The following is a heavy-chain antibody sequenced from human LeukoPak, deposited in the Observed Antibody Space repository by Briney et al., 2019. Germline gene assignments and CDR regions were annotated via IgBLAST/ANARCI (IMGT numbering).Heavy chain of an antibody. CDR1: GGSISSYY. Sequence: SETLSLTCTVSGGSISSYYWSWIRQPAGKGLEWIGRIYTSGSTNYNPSLKSRVTMSVDTSKNQFSLKLSSVTAADTAVYYCAREWRRIAVAGTGYYYGMDVWSQGTTVTVSS. J-gene: IGHJ6*02. D-gene: IGHD6-19*01. V-gene: IGHV4-4*07. CDR2: IYTSGST. CDR3: AREWRRIAVAGTGYYYGMDV.